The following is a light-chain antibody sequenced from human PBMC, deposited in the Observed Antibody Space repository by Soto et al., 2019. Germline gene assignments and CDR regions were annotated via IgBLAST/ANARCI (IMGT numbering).Light chain of an antibody. CDR1: QSVSSSY. V-gene: IGKV3-20*01. CDR3: QQYGSSST. Sequence: EIVSTQSPGTLSLSPGERATLSCWASQSVSSSYLAWYQQKPGHSPRLLIYGASSRPTGIPDRFSGSGSGTDFTLTISRLEPEDFAVYYCQQYGSSSTVGPGTRLEIK. J-gene: IGKJ5*01. CDR2: GAS.